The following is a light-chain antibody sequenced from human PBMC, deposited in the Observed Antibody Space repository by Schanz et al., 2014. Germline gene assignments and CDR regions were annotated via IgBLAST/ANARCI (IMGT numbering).Light chain of an antibody. J-gene: IGLJ3*02. Sequence: QSALTQPASVSASLGQSITISCTGSSSDVGSSKYVSWYQQFPGKAPKPLIYEVSVRLSGVSSRFSGSKSGNTASLTISGLQAEDEADYYCSSYTSFGTRVFGGGTKVTVL. CDR1: SSDVGSSKY. CDR3: SSYTSFGTRV. V-gene: IGLV2-14*03. CDR2: EVS.